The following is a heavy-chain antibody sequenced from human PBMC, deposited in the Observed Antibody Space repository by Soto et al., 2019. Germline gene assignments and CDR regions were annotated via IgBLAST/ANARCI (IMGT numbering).Heavy chain of an antibody. J-gene: IGHJ6*03. V-gene: IGHV4-34*01. Sequence: SETLSLTCAVYGGSFSGYYWSWIRQPPGKGLEWIGEINHSGSTNYNPSLKSRVTISVDTSKNQFSLKLSSVTAADTAVYYCARGPGSITIFGVVTHPYYYYMDVWGKGTTVT. CDR3: ARGPGSITIFGVVTHPYYYYMDV. CDR2: INHSGST. D-gene: IGHD3-3*01. CDR1: GGSFSGYY.